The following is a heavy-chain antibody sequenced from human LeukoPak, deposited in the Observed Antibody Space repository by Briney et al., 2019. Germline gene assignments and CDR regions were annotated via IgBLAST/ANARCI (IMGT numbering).Heavy chain of an antibody. D-gene: IGHD5-18*01. CDR2: ISAHNGNT. CDR3: ATEAGYTYGYAFDY. V-gene: IGHV1-18*04. J-gene: IGHJ4*02. CDR1: GYTFTNLD. Sequence: ASVKVSCKTSGYTFTNLDISWVRQVPGQGLEWIGWISAHNGNTKYAQRVQGRVSMTIDTSTRTVYMELRSLRPDDTAVYFCATEAGYTYGYAFDYWGQGTLVTVSS.